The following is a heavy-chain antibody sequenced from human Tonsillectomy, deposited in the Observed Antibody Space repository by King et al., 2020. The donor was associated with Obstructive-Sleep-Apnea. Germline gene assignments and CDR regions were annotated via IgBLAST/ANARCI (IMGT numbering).Heavy chain of an antibody. CDR2: INKDGTKT. Sequence: VQLVESGGGLVQPGGSLRLSCEASGFTFNNHWMHWVRQAPGKGPVWVSRINKDGTKTDYADSVKGRFTISRDNAKKTLFLQMNSLRVEDTAVYYCARIQDCNNACSDRAFDMWGQGTMVTVSS. D-gene: IGHD2-21*02. CDR1: GFTFNNHW. J-gene: IGHJ3*02. CDR3: ARIQDCNNACSDRAFDM. V-gene: IGHV3-74*01.